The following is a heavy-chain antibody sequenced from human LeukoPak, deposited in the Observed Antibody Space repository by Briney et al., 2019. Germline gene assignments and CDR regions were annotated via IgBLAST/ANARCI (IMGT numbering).Heavy chain of an antibody. J-gene: IGHJ6*02. CDR2: IWYDGSNK. CDR1: GFTFSSYG. V-gene: IGHV3-33*01. D-gene: IGHD3-10*01. CDR3: ARRARLLWFGARYYYGMDV. Sequence: PGGSLRLSCAASGFTFSSYGMHWVRQAPGKGLEWVAVIWYDGSNKYYADSVKGRFTISRDNSKNTLYLQMNSLRAEDTAVYYCARRARLLWFGARYYYGMDVWGQGTTVTVSS.